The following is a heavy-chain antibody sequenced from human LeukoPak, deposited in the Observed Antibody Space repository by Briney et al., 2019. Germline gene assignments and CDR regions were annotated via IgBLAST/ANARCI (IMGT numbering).Heavy chain of an antibody. D-gene: IGHD3-22*01. Sequence: GGSLRLSCAASGFTFDDYAMHWVRQAPGKGLGWVSLISWDGGSTYYADSVKGRFTISRDNSKNSLYLQMNSLRAEDTALYYCAKDGLHYYDSGNYYYMDVWGKGTTVTVSS. J-gene: IGHJ6*03. CDR2: ISWDGGST. CDR1: GFTFDDYA. CDR3: AKDGLHYYDSGNYYYMDV. V-gene: IGHV3-43D*03.